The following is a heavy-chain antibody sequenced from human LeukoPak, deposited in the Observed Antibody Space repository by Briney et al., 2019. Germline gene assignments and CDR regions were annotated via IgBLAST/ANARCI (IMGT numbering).Heavy chain of an antibody. CDR2: ISGYSGST. Sequence: GGSLRLSCEASGFIFTSYAMNWVRQTPGKGLEWVSGISGYSGSTEYADAVKGRFVISRDNSKNMLHLQMNSLRAEDTAVYYCARALDYEPFDYWGQGTLVTVSS. V-gene: IGHV3-23*01. J-gene: IGHJ4*02. D-gene: IGHD4-17*01. CDR1: GFIFTSYA. CDR3: ARALDYEPFDY.